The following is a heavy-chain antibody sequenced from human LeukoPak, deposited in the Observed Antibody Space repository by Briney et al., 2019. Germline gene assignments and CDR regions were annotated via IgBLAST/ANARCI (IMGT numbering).Heavy chain of an antibody. CDR3: AKESPYSSSWFDY. Sequence: GGSLRLSCAASGFTFDDYAMHWVRQAPGKGLEWVSGISWNSGSIGYADSVKGRFTISRDNAKNSLYLQMNSLRAVDTALYYCAKESPYSSSWFDYWGQGTLVTVSS. J-gene: IGHJ4*02. CDR2: ISWNSGSI. CDR1: GFTFDDYA. V-gene: IGHV3-9*01. D-gene: IGHD6-13*01.